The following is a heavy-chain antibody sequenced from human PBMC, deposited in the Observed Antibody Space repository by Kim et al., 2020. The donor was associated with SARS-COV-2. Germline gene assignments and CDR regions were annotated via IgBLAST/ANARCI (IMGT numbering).Heavy chain of an antibody. CDR2: IYYSGST. CDR3: ARQIGALWSGANWYYFDY. D-gene: IGHD3-3*01. Sequence: GSLSLTCTVSGGSISSYYWSWIRQPPGKGLEWIGYIYYSGSTNYNPSLKSRVTISVDTSKNQFSLKLSSVTAADTAVYYCARQIGALWSGANWYYFDYWGQGTLVTVSS. CDR1: GGSISSYY. J-gene: IGHJ4*02. V-gene: IGHV4-59*08.